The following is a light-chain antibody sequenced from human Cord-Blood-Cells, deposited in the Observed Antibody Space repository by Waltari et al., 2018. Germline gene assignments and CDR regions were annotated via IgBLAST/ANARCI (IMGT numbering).Light chain of an antibody. CDR2: GAS. V-gene: IGKV3-20*01. CDR3: QQYGSSPLT. CDR1: QSVSSSY. J-gene: IGKJ4*01. Sequence: EIVLTQSPDTLSLSPGERATLPCRASQSVSSSYLAWYQQKPGQAPRLLIYGASSRATGIPDRFSGSGSGTDFTLTISRLEPEDFAVYYCQQYGSSPLTFGGGTKVEIK.